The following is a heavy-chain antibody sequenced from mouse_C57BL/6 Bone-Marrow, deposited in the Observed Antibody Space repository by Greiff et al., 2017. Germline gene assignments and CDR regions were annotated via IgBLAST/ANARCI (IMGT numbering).Heavy chain of an antibody. J-gene: IGHJ4*01. CDR2: IRSKSNNYAT. V-gene: IGHV10-1*01. CDR3: VRHENYYLYAMDY. Sequence: EVHLVESGGGLVQPKGSLKLSCAASGFSFNTYAMNWVRQAPGKGLEWVARIRSKSNNYATYYADSVKDRFTISRDDSESMLYLQMNNLKTEDTAMYYCVRHENYYLYAMDYWGQGTSVTVSS. CDR1: GFSFNTYA. D-gene: IGHD2-1*01.